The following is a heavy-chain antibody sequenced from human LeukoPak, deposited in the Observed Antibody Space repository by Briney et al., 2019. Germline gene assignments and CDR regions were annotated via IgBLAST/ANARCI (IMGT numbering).Heavy chain of an antibody. CDR3: AREMGVGSTMGYFYY. J-gene: IGHJ4*02. CDR2: INLSAGTT. CDR1: GYTLTGYY. V-gene: IGHV1-46*01. Sequence: ASVKVSCKASGYTLTGYYMHWVRQAPGQGLEWMGVINLSAGTTNYAQKFQGRVTMTRDMSTSTVYMELSSLTSEDTAVYYCAREMGVGSTMGYFYYWGQGALVTVSS. D-gene: IGHD1-26*01.